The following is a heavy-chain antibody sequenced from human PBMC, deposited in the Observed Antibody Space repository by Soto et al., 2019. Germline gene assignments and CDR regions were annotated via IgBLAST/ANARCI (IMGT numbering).Heavy chain of an antibody. Sequence: PSETLSLTCVVSGGSISSGGYSWSWIRQPPGKGLEWIGYIYHSGSTYYNPSLKSRVTISVDRSKNQFSLKLSSVTAADTAVYYCVRAPGPWGQGTLLTVPS. CDR1: GGSISSGGYS. CDR3: VRAPGP. CDR2: IYHSGST. J-gene: IGHJ5*02. V-gene: IGHV4-30-2*01.